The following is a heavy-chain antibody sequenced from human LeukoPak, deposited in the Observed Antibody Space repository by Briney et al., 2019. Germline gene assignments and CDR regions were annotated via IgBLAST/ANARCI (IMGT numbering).Heavy chain of an antibody. CDR2: ISAYNGNT. D-gene: IGHD1-20*01. CDR3: ARDFLTPYNLNDEAYFDY. V-gene: IGHV1-18*01. CDR1: GYTFTSYG. Sequence: ASVKVSCKASGYTFTSYGISWVRQAPGQGLEWMGWISAYNGNTNYAQKLHGRVTMTTDTSTSTAYMELRSLRSDNTAVYYCARDFLTPYNLNDEAYFDYWGQGTLVTVSS. J-gene: IGHJ4*02.